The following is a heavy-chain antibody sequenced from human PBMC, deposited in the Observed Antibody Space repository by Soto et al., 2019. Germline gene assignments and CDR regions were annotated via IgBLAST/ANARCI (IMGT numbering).Heavy chain of an antibody. V-gene: IGHV6-1*01. J-gene: IGHJ6*02. Sequence: LSLTCAISGDSVSSNSAAWNWIRQSPSRGLEWLGRTYYRSKWYNDYAVSVKSRITINPDTSKNQFSLQLNSVTPEDTAVYYCERVATPGGGYYYGMDVWGQGTTVTVSS. CDR2: TYYRSKWYN. D-gene: IGHD2-8*02. CDR3: ERVATPGGGYYYGMDV. CDR1: GDSVSSNSAA.